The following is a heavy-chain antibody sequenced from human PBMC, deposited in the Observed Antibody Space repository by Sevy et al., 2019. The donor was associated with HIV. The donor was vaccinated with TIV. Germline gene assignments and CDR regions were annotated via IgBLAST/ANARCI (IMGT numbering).Heavy chain of an antibody. CDR3: ARGRIALAVL. Sequence: GGSLRLSCAASGFTFSSYSMNWVRQAPGKGLEWVSYISSSSSTIYYEDSVKGRFTITRDNAKNSLYLQMNSMRAEDTAVYYCARGRIALAVLWGQGTLVTVSS. CDR2: ISSSSSTI. CDR1: GFTFSSYS. D-gene: IGHD6-19*01. J-gene: IGHJ4*02. V-gene: IGHV3-48*01.